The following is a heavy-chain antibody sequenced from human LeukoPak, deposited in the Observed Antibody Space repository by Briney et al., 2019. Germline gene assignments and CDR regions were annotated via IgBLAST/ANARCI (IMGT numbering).Heavy chain of an antibody. V-gene: IGHV3-53*01. D-gene: IGHD4-17*01. CDR1: GFTVSSNF. CDR2: IYNGGTT. J-gene: IGHJ3*02. CDR3: ARDYGDYGRQI. Sequence: GGSLRLSRVASGFTVSSNFMNWVRQAPGKGLEWVSVIYNGGTTYYADSVKGRFTISRDNSKNTLYLHMNRLRAEDTAVYYCARDYGDYGRQIWGQGTMVTVSS.